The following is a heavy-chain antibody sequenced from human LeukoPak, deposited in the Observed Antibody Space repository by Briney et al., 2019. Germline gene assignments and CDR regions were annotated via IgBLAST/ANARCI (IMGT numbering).Heavy chain of an antibody. Sequence: ASVKVSCKASGYTFTGYYMHWVRRAPGQGLEWMGWINPNSGGTNYAQKFQGRVTMTRDTSISTAYMELSRLRSDDTAVYYYARLYCSGGSCYSAKYYFYYWGQGTLVNVSS. D-gene: IGHD2-15*01. CDR2: INPNSGGT. CDR1: GYTFTGYY. J-gene: IGHJ4*02. CDR3: ARLYCSGGSCYSAKYYFYY. V-gene: IGHV1-2*02.